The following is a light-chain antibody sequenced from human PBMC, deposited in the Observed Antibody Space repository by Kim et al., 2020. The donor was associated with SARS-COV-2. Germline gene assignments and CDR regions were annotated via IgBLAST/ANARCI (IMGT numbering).Light chain of an antibody. J-gene: IGLJ2*01. CDR3: SSRDGSVNHVL. Sequence: SSELTQDPAVSVALGQTVRITCQGDSLTSTYVSWYQQKSGQAPLLVIYGRNNRPSGIPDRFSGSNSGDTFSLTITGAQAEDEADYYCSSRDGSVNHVLFGGGTQLTVL. V-gene: IGLV3-19*01. CDR1: SLTSTY. CDR2: GRN.